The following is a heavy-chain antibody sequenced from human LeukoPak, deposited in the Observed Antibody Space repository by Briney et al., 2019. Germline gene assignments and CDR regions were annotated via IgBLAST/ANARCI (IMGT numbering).Heavy chain of an antibody. V-gene: IGHV3-7*05. CDR1: GFTFTKYW. Sequence: PGGSLRLSCAAPGFTFTKYWMAWVRQAPAKGLEWVASIHQDGSETHSIDSGRFTISRDNAKNSLYLQMNSLRDEDTAVYYCANTVGHYSHNWGQGTLVTVSS. D-gene: IGHD4-11*01. CDR3: ANTVGHYSHN. CDR2: IHQDGSET. J-gene: IGHJ4*02.